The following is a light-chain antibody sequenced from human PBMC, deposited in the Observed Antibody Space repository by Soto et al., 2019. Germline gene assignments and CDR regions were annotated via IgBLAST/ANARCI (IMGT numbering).Light chain of an antibody. Sequence: NFMLTQPHSVSESPGKTVTISCTRSGGSIANNYVQWYQQRPGSAPTPVIFQDNERPSGVPDRFSGSIDRSSNSASLTISGLRTEDEADYYCHSYDTTAHWVLGGGTKLTVL. CDR2: QDN. CDR3: HSYDTTAHWV. J-gene: IGLJ3*02. V-gene: IGLV6-57*04. CDR1: GGSIANNY.